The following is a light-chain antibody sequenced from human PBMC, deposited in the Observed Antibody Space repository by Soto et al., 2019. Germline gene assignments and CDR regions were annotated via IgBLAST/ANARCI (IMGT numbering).Light chain of an antibody. CDR1: QRIDRW. Sequence: DIQMTKSPSTLSASVVDRVTITCRASQRIDRWLAWYQHKPGKAPKVLIWDATTLHRGVPSRFSGSGSGTEFTLTISSLQPDDFATYYCQHYNSYSEAFGQGTKVDIK. CDR2: DAT. CDR3: QHYNSYSEA. V-gene: IGKV1-5*01. J-gene: IGKJ1*01.